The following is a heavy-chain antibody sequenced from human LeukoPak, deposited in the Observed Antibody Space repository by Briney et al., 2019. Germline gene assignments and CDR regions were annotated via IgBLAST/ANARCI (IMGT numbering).Heavy chain of an antibody. CDR1: RFTFSTYW. CDR2: ITSDGSST. J-gene: IGHJ6*02. V-gene: IGHV3-74*01. D-gene: IGHD2-2*01. CDR3: ARGKYCSSTSCSSCYYGLDV. Sequence: GGSLRLSCAASRFTFSTYWMHWVRQAPGKGLVWVSRITSDGSSTSYADPVKGRFTISRDNAKNTLYLQMNSLRAEDTAVYYWARGKYCSSTSCSSCYYGLDVWAKGPRSPSP.